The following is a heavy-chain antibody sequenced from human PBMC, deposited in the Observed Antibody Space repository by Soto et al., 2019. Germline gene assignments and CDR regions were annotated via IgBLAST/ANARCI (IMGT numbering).Heavy chain of an antibody. Sequence: GASVKVSCKASGYTFTSYYMHWVRQAPGQGLEWMGIINPSGGSTSYAQKFQGRVTMTRDTSTSTVYMELSSLRSEDTAVHYCASYGPYYYDSSGYYYDLVYWGQGTLVTVSS. CDR2: INPSGGST. J-gene: IGHJ4*02. CDR1: GYTFTSYY. D-gene: IGHD3-22*01. V-gene: IGHV1-46*01. CDR3: ASYGPYYYDSSGYYYDLVY.